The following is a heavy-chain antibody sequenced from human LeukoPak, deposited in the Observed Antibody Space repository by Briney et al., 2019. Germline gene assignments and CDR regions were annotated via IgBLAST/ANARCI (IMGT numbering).Heavy chain of an antibody. CDR1: GLTFSGSA. CDR2: ISGSGNST. V-gene: IGHV3-23*01. Sequence: GGSLRLSCAASGLTFSGSAMSWVRQAPGKGLEWVSLISGSGNSTYYADSVKGRFTISRDNSKNTLYLQMNSLRAEDTAVYYCAKVLLLVSANRYFFDYWGQGTLVRVSS. CDR3: AKVLLLVSANRYFFDY. J-gene: IGHJ4*02. D-gene: IGHD3-10*01.